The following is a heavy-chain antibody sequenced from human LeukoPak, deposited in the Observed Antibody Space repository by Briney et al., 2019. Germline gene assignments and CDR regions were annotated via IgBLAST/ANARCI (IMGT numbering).Heavy chain of an antibody. D-gene: IGHD1-26*01. CDR1: GDSVSNNSAT. CDR2: TYYRSKWYS. V-gene: IGHV6-1*01. CDR3: ARAFSQERLHYFDY. J-gene: IGHJ4*02. Sequence: SQTLSLTCAISGDSVSNNSATWNWIRQSPSRGLEWLGRTYYRSKWYSDYAIFVRSRLTINPDTSKNHFSLQLNSVTPDDTAVYFCARAFSQERLHYFDYWGLGALVTVSS.